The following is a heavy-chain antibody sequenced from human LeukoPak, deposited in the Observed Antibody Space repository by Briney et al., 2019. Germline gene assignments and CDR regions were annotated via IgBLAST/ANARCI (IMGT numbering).Heavy chain of an antibody. CDR3: AKDRGSGWYLSLDY. CDR2: ISGSGGST. Sequence: GGSLRLSCAASGFTFSSYAMSWVRQAPGKGLEWVSAISGSGGSTYYADSVKGRFTISRDNSKDTLYLQMNSLRAEDTAVYYCAKDRGSGWYLSLDYWGQGTLVTVSS. D-gene: IGHD6-19*01. J-gene: IGHJ4*02. V-gene: IGHV3-23*01. CDR1: GFTFSSYA.